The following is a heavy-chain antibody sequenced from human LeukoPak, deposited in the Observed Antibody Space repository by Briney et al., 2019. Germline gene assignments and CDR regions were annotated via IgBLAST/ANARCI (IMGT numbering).Heavy chain of an antibody. J-gene: IGHJ3*02. Sequence: ASVKVSCKASGYTFTSYGISWVRQAPGQGLEWMGWMNPNSGNTGYAQKFQGRVTMTRNTSISTAYMELSSLRSEDTAVYYCARLPYYYDSSGYYTGAFDIWGQGTMVTVSS. CDR2: MNPNSGNT. CDR1: GYTFTSYG. V-gene: IGHV1-8*02. D-gene: IGHD3-22*01. CDR3: ARLPYYYDSSGYYTGAFDI.